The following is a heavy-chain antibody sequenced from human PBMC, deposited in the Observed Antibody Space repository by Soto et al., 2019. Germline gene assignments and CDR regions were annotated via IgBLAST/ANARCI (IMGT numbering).Heavy chain of an antibody. CDR1: GGSISSSSYY. D-gene: IGHD3-9*01. V-gene: IGHV4-39*01. J-gene: IGHJ4*02. Sequence: QLQLQESGPGLVKPSETLSLTCTVSGGSISSSSYYWGWIRQPPGKGLEWIGSIYYSGSTYYNPSLKRRVTISVDTSKNQFSLKLSSVTAADTAVYYCARGDYDILTGYYTPLYYWGQGTLVTVSS. CDR2: IYYSGST. CDR3: ARGDYDILTGYYTPLYY.